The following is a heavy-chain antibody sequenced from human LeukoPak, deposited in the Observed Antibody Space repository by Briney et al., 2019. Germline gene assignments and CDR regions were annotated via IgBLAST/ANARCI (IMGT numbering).Heavy chain of an antibody. J-gene: IGHJ6*03. CDR3: ARGRLAAGFPAYYYYYMDV. V-gene: IGHV1-8*01. Sequence: GASVKVSCKASGYTFTSYDINWVRQATGQGLEWMGWMNPNSGNTGYAQKFQGRVTMTRNTSISTAYMELSSLRSEDTAVYYCARGRLAAGFPAYYYYYMDVWGKGTTVTVSS. D-gene: IGHD6-13*01. CDR2: MNPNSGNT. CDR1: GYTFTSYD.